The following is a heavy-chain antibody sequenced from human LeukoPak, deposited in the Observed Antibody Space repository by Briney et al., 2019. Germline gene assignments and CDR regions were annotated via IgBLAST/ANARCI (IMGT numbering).Heavy chain of an antibody. V-gene: IGHV1-8*01. CDR3: ARDFVGCSGGSCYWGGWFDP. J-gene: IGHJ5*02. D-gene: IGHD2-15*01. CDR1: GYTLTSYD. CDR2: MNPNSGRT. Sequence: ASVKVSCKASGYTLTSYDINWVRQATGQGLEWMGWMNPNSGRTGYAQNFQGRITITRNTSISTAYMELSSLRSEDTAVYYCARDFVGCSGGSCYWGGWFDPWGQGTLVTVSS.